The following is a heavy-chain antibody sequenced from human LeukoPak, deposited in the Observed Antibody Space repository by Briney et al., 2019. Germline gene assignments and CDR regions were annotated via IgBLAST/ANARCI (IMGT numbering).Heavy chain of an antibody. CDR2: INPSGGST. J-gene: IGHJ5*02. CDR1: GYTFTSYY. D-gene: IGHD6-13*01. V-gene: IGHV1-46*01. Sequence: ASVKVSCKASGYTFTSYYMHWVRQAPGQGLGWMGIINPSGGSTSYAQKFQGSVTMTRDTSTSTVYMELSSLRSEDTAVYYCARGSGIAAADDWFDPWGQGTLVTVSS. CDR3: ARGSGIAAADDWFDP.